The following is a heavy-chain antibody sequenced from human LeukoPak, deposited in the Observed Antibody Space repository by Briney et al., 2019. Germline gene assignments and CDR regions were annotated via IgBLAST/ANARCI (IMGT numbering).Heavy chain of an antibody. Sequence: ASVKVSCKVSGYTLTELSMHWVRQAPGKGLEWMGGFDPEDGETIYAQKFQGRVTMTEDTSTDTAYMELSSLRSEDTAVYYCAKDLNSSGDDAFDIWGQGTMVTVS. CDR2: FDPEDGET. J-gene: IGHJ3*02. CDR3: AKDLNSSGDDAFDI. V-gene: IGHV1-24*01. D-gene: IGHD6-19*01. CDR1: GYTLTELS.